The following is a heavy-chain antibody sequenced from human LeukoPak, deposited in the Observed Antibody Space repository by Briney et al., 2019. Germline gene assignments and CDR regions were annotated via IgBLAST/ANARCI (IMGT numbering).Heavy chain of an antibody. J-gene: IGHJ4*02. CDR1: GFEFSRSW. D-gene: IGHD3-10*01. CDR3: AREVSGRDDC. CDR2: INTDGSTT. V-gene: IGHV3-74*01. Sequence: GGSLRLSCATSGFEFSRSWMHWVRQAPGKGLVWVSHINTDGSTTNYADSLKGRFTISRDNSKNTLHLQMNNLRAEDTAVYYCAREVSGRDDCWGQGTLVTVSS.